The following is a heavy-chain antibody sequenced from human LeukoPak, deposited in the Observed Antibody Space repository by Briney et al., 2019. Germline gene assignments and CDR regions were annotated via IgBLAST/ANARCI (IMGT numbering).Heavy chain of an antibody. J-gene: IGHJ4*02. D-gene: IGHD3-10*01. CDR1: GGTFSSYA. Sequence: ASVKVSCKASGGTFSSYAISWVRQAPGQGLEWMGIINPSGGSTSYAQKFQGRVTMTRDTSTSTVYMELSSLRSEDTAVYYCARVYGSGSQKLYYFDYWGQGTLVTVSS. CDR3: ARVYGSGSQKLYYFDY. CDR2: INPSGGST. V-gene: IGHV1-46*01.